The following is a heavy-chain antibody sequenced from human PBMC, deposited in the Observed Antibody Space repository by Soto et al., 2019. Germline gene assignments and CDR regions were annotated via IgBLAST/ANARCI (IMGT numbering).Heavy chain of an antibody. V-gene: IGHV4-34*01. D-gene: IGHD3-9*01. CDR1: GGSFRGYF. Sequence: SETLSLTCAVYGGSFRGYFWSWVRQPPGKGLEWIGEIYHSGSTNYNPSLKSRVTISVDKSKNQFSLKLSSVTAADTAVYYCARGADYDILTGYGWFDPWGQGTLVTVSS. J-gene: IGHJ5*02. CDR2: IYHSGST. CDR3: ARGADYDILTGYGWFDP.